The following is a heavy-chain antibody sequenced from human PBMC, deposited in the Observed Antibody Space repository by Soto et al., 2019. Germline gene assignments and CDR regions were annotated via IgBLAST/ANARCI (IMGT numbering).Heavy chain of an antibody. D-gene: IGHD1-1*01. Sequence: QVQLVQSGAEVKKPGASVKVSCKASGYTFTSYYMHWVRQAPGPGLEGMGIINPSGGSTSYAQKFQGRGTMTRDTSTSTVYMELSSLRSEDTAVDYYARYKAGTTLDYWVQGTLVTFS. CDR1: GYTFTSYY. V-gene: IGHV1-46*01. J-gene: IGHJ4*02. CDR3: ARYKAGTTLDY. CDR2: INPSGGST.